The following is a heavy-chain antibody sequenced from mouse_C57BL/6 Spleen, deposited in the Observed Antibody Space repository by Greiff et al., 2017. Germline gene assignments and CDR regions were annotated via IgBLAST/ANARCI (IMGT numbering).Heavy chain of an antibody. J-gene: IGHJ2*01. CDR1: GYAFSSSW. CDR2: IYPGDGDT. CDR3: GILYGLAE. V-gene: IGHV1-82*01. D-gene: IGHD1-2*01. Sequence: VQLQQSGPELAQPGASVKISCKASGYAFSSSWMSWVKQRPEQGLAWIGRIYPGDGDTNYNGKFKGKATLTADTSSSTAYMQRSCLTSEVSSVYCCGILYGLAEWGQGTTLTGSA.